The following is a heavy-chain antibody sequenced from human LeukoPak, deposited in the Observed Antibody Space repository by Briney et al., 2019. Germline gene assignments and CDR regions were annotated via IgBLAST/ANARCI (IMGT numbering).Heavy chain of an antibody. CDR2: INPNSGGT. J-gene: IGHJ5*02. CDR1: GYTFTGYY. CDR3: ASPLGDNWFDP. V-gene: IGHV1-2*02. Sequence: ASVKVSCKASGYTFTGYYMHWVRQAPGQGLWWMGWINPNSGGTNYAQKFQGRVTMTRDTSITTAYMGLSRLRSDDTAVYYCASPLGDNWFDPWGQGTLVTVSS.